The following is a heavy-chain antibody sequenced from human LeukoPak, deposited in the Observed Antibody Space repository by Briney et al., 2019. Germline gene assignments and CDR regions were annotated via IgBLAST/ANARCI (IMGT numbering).Heavy chain of an antibody. Sequence: GASVKVSCKASGYTFTSYDINWVRQATGQGLEWMGWMNPNSGNTGYAQKFQGRVTMTRNTSISTAYMELSCPRSEDTAVYYCATRVVGYCSGGSCPDDAFDIWGQGTMVTVSS. J-gene: IGHJ3*02. V-gene: IGHV1-8*01. CDR2: MNPNSGNT. D-gene: IGHD2-15*01. CDR3: ATRVVGYCSGGSCPDDAFDI. CDR1: GYTFTSYD.